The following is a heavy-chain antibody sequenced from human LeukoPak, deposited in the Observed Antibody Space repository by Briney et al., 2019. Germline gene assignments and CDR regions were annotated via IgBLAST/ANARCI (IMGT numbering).Heavy chain of an antibody. CDR1: GFTFSSYS. J-gene: IGHJ4*02. CDR2: ISSSSSYI. CDR3: AKISVTQPDY. V-gene: IGHV3-21*04. D-gene: IGHD4-17*01. Sequence: GGSLRLSCAASGFTFSSYSMSWVRQAPGKGLEWVSSISSSSSYIYYADSVKGRFTISRDNSKNTLYLQMNSLRAEDTAVYYCAKISVTQPDYWGQGTLVTVSS.